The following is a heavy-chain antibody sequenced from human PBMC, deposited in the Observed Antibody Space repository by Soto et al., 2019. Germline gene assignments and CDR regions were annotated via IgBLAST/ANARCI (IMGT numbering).Heavy chain of an antibody. CDR3: VRGTPTPGLDI. Sequence: PGGSLRLSCAASGFTFSSSAMHWVRQAPGKGLEWVAVISYDGAYQDYADSVKGRFTISKDISKNTLYLQMDSLRPADTAVYYCVRGTPTPGLDIWGRGTTVTVSS. J-gene: IGHJ6*02. V-gene: IGHV3-30-3*01. D-gene: IGHD1-1*01. CDR2: ISYDGAYQ. CDR1: GFTFSSSA.